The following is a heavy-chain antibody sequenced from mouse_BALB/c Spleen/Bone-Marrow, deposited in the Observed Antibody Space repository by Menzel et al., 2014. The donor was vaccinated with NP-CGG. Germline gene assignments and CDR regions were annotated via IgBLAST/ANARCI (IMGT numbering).Heavy chain of an antibody. D-gene: IGHD2-4*01. CDR3: ARHAYYDQSEVSFVY. CDR1: GFSFNSYG. CDR2: ISGGGSYN. Sequence: EVMLVESGGGLVKSGGSLKLSCAASGFSFNSYGMSWVRQTPEKRLEWVAIISGGGSYNFYPDSVKGRFTISRDNAKNNLCLQLSSLRSEDTALYYCARHAYYDQSEVSFVYWGQGTLVTVSA. V-gene: IGHV5-9-2*01. J-gene: IGHJ3*01.